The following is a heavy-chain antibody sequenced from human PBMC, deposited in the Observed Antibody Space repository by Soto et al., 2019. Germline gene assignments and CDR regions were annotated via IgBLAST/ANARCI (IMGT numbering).Heavy chain of an antibody. CDR2: IYWDDDE. D-gene: IGHD2-2*03. J-gene: IGHJ5*02. V-gene: IGHV2-5*02. CDR1: GFSLSTSGVG. Sequence: QITLKESGPTLVKPTQTLTLTCTFSGFSLSTSGVGVGWIRQPPGTPLEWLALIYWDDDERYSPSLKSRLTITKNTSKNQVVLTMTNIDPVDTAPYYCAHVDIVVVPGNWFDPWGQGTLVTVSS. CDR3: AHVDIVVVPGNWFDP.